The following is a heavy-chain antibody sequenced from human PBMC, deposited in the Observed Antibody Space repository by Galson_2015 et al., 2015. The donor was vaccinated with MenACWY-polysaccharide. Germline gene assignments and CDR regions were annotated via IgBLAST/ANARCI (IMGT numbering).Heavy chain of an antibody. CDR2: TYYRSKWYN. V-gene: IGHV6-1*01. J-gene: IGHJ4*02. D-gene: IGHD5-12*01. CDR1: GDSVSSNSAA. Sequence: CAISGDSVSSNSAAWNWVRQSPSRGLEWLGRTYYRSKWYNDYAVSVKSRITINPDTSKNQFSLQLNSVTPEDTAVYYCASAKYSGYGHFDYWGQGTLVTVSS. CDR3: ASAKYSGYGHFDY.